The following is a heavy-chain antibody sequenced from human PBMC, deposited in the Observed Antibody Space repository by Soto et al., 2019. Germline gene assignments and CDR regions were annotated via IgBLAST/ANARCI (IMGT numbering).Heavy chain of an antibody. CDR1: GFTFSSYG. J-gene: IGHJ4*02. D-gene: IGHD5-12*01. CDR3: ARVGDSGYDFDY. CDR2: IWYDGSNK. V-gene: IGHV3-33*01. Sequence: GGSLRLSCAASGFTFSSYGMHWVRQAPGKGLEWVAVIWYDGSNKYYADSVKGRFTISRDNSKNTLYLQMNSLRAEDTAVYYCARVGDSGYDFDYWGQGTLVTVSS.